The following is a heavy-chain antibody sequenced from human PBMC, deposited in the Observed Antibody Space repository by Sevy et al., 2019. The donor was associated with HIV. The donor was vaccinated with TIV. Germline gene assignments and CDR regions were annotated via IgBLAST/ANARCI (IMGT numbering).Heavy chain of an antibody. V-gene: IGHV3-30*04. CDR1: GFTFSSYA. Sequence: GGSLRLSCAASGFTFSSYAFHWVRQAPGKGLEWVAVISFDGRKTDYANSVKGRFTISKDNSKNTLHLRMSRLRGDDTAVYYCARDLRVELDYWVQGTLVTVSS. CDR3: ARDLRVELDY. CDR2: ISFDGRKT. J-gene: IGHJ4*02.